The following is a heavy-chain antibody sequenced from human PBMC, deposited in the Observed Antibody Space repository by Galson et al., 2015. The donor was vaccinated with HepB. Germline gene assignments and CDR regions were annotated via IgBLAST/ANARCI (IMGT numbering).Heavy chain of an antibody. V-gene: IGHV4-4*02. D-gene: IGHD5-18*01. CDR3: ARGEGYTSRGYYMDV. Sequence: LSLTCAVSGGSISSSYWWNWVRQSPGKGLEWIGEIYHSGSTNYNPSLKSRVVISVDRSKNQFSLNLSSMTAADTAVYYCARGEGYTSRGYYMDVWGKGTTVTVSS. CDR2: IYHSGST. J-gene: IGHJ6*03. CDR1: GGSISSSYW.